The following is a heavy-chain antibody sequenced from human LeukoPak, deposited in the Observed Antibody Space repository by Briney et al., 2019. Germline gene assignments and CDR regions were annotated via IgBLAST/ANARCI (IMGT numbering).Heavy chain of an antibody. CDR1: GFTFSNAW. D-gene: IGHD2/OR15-2a*01. Sequence: PGGSLRLSCAASGFTFSNAWMNWVRQAPGKGLEWVGRLKNRADGGATDYAAPVKGRFTISRDDSKNTLFLQMNSLIIEDTAVYFCVSQYFDCWGQGTLVTVSS. CDR2: LKNRADGGAT. J-gene: IGHJ4*02. V-gene: IGHV3-15*05. CDR3: VSQYFDC.